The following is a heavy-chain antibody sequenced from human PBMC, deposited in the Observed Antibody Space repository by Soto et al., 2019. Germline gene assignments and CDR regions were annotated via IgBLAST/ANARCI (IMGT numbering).Heavy chain of an antibody. CDR1: GFDFSNFA. CDR3: AKLTWIQLWSRNCVLDY. Sequence: GGSLRLSCAASGFDFSNFAMSWVRQAPGKGLEWVSGISNSGGTTYYADSVKGRFTISRDNSKNTLHLHMSGLTTEDTAVYYCAKLTWIQLWSRNCVLDYWGHGTLVTVSS. J-gene: IGHJ4*01. D-gene: IGHD5-18*01. V-gene: IGHV3-23*01. CDR2: ISNSGGTT.